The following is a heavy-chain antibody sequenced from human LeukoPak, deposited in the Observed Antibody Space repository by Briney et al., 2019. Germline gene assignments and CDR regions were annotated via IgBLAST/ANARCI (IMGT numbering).Heavy chain of an antibody. Sequence: GGSLRLSCVVSGFIFSNYEVNWVRLAPGKGLEWVSYMSSSGHRTYYADSVKGRFTISRDNAKNSLYLLMNSLRVEDTAIYYCARDAAGAFDIWGQGTMVTVSS. CDR2: MSSSGHRT. V-gene: IGHV3-48*03. J-gene: IGHJ3*02. CDR3: ARDAAGAFDI. CDR1: GFIFSNYE.